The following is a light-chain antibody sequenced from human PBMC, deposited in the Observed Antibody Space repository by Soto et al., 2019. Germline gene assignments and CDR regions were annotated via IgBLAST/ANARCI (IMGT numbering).Light chain of an antibody. CDR1: QDIKHY. CDR3: QQYDNLPIT. J-gene: IGKJ5*01. V-gene: IGKV1-33*01. Sequence: DIQMTQSPSSLSASVGDRVTITCQARQDIKHYLNWYQQKPGKAPNLLIYDTSVLETGVPSRFSGSKSGTDLTFTISRLHPEDVATYYCQQYDNLPITFGQVTRLEIK. CDR2: DTS.